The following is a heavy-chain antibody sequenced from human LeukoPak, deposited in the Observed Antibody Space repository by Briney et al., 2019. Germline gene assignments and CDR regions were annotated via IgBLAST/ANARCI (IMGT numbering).Heavy chain of an antibody. Sequence: SETLSLTCTVSGYSISSGYYWGWIRQPPGKGLEWIGSIYHSGSTYYNPSLESRVTISVDTSKNQFSLKLSSVTAADTAVYYCARGYYYGSGSFDIWGQGIMVTVSS. D-gene: IGHD3-10*01. CDR2: IYHSGST. CDR3: ARGYYYGSGSFDI. V-gene: IGHV4-38-2*02. J-gene: IGHJ3*02. CDR1: GYSISSGYY.